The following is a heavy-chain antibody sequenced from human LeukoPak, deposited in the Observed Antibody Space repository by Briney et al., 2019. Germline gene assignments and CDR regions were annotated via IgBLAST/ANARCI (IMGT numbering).Heavy chain of an antibody. CDR3: ARDRGYCSSTSCYGDDAFDI. CDR1: GYTFTGYY. Sequence: ASVKVSCKASGYTFTGYYMHWVRQAHGQGLEWMGRINPNSGGTNYAQKFQGRVTMTRDTSISTAYMELSRLRSDDMAVYYCARDRGYCSSTSCYGDDAFDIWGQGTIVTVSS. CDR2: INPNSGGT. J-gene: IGHJ3*02. V-gene: IGHV1-2*06. D-gene: IGHD2-2*01.